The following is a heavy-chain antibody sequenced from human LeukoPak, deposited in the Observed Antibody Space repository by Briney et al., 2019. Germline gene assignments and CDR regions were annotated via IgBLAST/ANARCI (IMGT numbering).Heavy chain of an antibody. D-gene: IGHD3-10*01. CDR1: GFTFRSYW. CDR2: INEDGSDK. J-gene: IGHJ4*02. CDR3: VRGMSTPGIDH. Sequence: PGGSLRLSCVVSGFTFRSYWMNWVRQAPGKGLEWMANINEDGSDKWYVDSVKGRFIISRDNGKNSLYMHLNNLRLEDTAVYYCVRGMSTPGIDHWGQGTLVIVSS. V-gene: IGHV3-7*03.